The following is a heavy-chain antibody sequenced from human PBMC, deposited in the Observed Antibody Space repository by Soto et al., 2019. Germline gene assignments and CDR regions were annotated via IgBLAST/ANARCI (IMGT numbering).Heavy chain of an antibody. CDR3: ARDLRGHYGP. CDR2: VSGSSSYI. V-gene: IGHV3-21*06. J-gene: IGHJ3*01. D-gene: IGHD4-17*01. Sequence: GGSLRLSCEVSGFDFRNFNMIWVRQAPGKGLEWVSSVSGSSSYIYYADSVKGRFTVSRDNANNLVFLQMNGLRPEDTAMYYCARDLRGHYGPWGQGTMVTVSS. CDR1: GFDFRNFN.